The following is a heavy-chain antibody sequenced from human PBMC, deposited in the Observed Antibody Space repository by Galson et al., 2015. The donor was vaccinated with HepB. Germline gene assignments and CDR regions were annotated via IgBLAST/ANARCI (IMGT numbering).Heavy chain of an antibody. D-gene: IGHD6-19*01. CDR3: ARILEDSSGWYGGNYYYGMDV. CDR2: IDWDDDK. J-gene: IGHJ6*02. Sequence: PALVKPTQTLTLTCTFSGFSLSTSGMCVSWIRQPPGKALEWLALIDWDDDKYYSTSLKTRLTISKDTSKNQVVLTMTNMDPVDTATYYCARILEDSSGWYGGNYYYGMDVWGQGTTVTVSS. CDR1: GFSLSTSGMC. V-gene: IGHV2-70*01.